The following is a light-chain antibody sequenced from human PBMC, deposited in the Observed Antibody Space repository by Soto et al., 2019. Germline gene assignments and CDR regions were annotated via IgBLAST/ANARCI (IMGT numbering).Light chain of an antibody. CDR2: GAS. J-gene: IGKJ1*01. Sequence: IVLTQSPATLSVSPGERSTLSCRASQSVSSNLAWYQQKPGQAPRLLIYGASTRATGIPARFSGSGSGTEFILTISSLQSEDFAVYYCQQYNNWPSWTFGQGTKV. CDR1: QSVSSN. CDR3: QQYNNWPSWT. V-gene: IGKV3-15*01.